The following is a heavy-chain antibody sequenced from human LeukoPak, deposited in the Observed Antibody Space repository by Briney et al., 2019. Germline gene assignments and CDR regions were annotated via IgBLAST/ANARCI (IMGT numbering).Heavy chain of an antibody. Sequence: GGTLRLSCAASGLTFSSYGMSWVRQAPGRGLEWVSAISTTGGTTYYADSVRGRFTISRDNAKNSLYLQMNSLRAEDTAVYYCARDRQVRGYSYATDYWGQGTLVTVSS. CDR1: GLTFSSYG. CDR2: ISTTGGTT. D-gene: IGHD5-18*01. V-gene: IGHV3-23*01. J-gene: IGHJ4*02. CDR3: ARDRQVRGYSYATDY.